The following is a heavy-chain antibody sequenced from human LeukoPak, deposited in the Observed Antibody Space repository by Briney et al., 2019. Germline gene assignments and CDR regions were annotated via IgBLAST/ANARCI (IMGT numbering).Heavy chain of an antibody. CDR1: GGSISSSSYY. V-gene: IGHV4-39*07. CDR3: ARLSPLTGAYYYMDV. Sequence: SETLSLTCTVSGGSISSSSYYWGWIRQPPGKGLEWIGSIYYSGSTYYNPSLKSRVTISVDTSKNQFSLKLSSVTAADTAVYYCARLSPLTGAYYYMDVWGKGTTVTVFS. D-gene: IGHD7-27*01. J-gene: IGHJ6*03. CDR2: IYYSGST.